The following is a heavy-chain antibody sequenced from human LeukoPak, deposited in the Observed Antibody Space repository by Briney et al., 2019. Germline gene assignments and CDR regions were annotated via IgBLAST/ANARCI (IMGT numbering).Heavy chain of an antibody. CDR2: ISSSSSTI. J-gene: IGHJ3*02. CDR3: ARDFITMIVVSSDAFDI. V-gene: IGHV3-48*01. Sequence: GGSLRLSCAASGFTFSSYSMNWVRQAPGKGLEWVSYISSSSSTIYYADSVKGRFTISRDNAKNSLYLQMNSLRAEDTAVYYCARDFITMIVVSSDAFDIWGQGTMVTVSS. D-gene: IGHD3-22*01. CDR1: GFTFSSYS.